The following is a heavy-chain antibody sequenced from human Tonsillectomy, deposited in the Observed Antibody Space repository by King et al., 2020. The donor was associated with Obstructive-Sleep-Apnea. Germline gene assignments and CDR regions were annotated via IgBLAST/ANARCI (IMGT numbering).Heavy chain of an antibody. CDR1: GYNLSTYV. V-gene: IGHV7-4-1*02. CDR2: IDTNTGNP. J-gene: IGHJ5*02. CDR3: ARGRSWFDH. Sequence: QLVQSGSELRKPGASVKVSCKASGYNLSTYVMNWVRQAPGQGLEWMGWIDTNTGNPTYAPGFTRRFVFSLDTSVSTAYLQISSLRAEDTAVYYCARGRSWFDHWGQGTLVTVSS.